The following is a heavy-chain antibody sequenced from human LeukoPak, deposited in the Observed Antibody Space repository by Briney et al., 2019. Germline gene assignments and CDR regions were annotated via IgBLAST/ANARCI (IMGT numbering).Heavy chain of an antibody. CDR2: IYHRGRT. CDR3: ARLYTSSSVTGDY. D-gene: IGHD6-6*01. CDR1: GYSISSGYY. J-gene: IGHJ4*02. V-gene: IGHV4-38-2*02. Sequence: PSETLSLTCTVSGYSISSGYYWAWLRPPPRKGREGIGSIYHRGRTYYNPSLQSRVTMSEDTSKNQFSLKLSSVPAADTAVYYCARLYTSSSVTGDYWGQGALVTVPS.